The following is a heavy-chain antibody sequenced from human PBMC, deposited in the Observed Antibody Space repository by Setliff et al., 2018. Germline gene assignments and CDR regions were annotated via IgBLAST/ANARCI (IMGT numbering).Heavy chain of an antibody. J-gene: IGHJ6*03. V-gene: IGHV4-4*02. CDR3: VRMSGFLYMDV. D-gene: IGHD3-3*01. CDR1: GESIRSNNW. Sequence: SETLSLTCTVSGESIRSNNWSNWVRQPPGKGLEWIGDIYQSGTTNYNPSLKSRVTISADTSKNQFSLKLKSVTAADTAVYYCVRMSGFLYMDVWGKGTTVTVSS. CDR2: IYQSGTT.